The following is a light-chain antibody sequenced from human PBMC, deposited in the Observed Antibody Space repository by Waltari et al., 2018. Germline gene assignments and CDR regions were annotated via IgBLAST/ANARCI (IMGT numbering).Light chain of an antibody. J-gene: IGKJ3*01. CDR3: QQYYSPFT. CDR1: QSVLYSANNRNY. Sequence: DIVMTQSPDSLAVSLGERAIINCKSSQSVLYSANNRNYLAWYQQKTGQPPKLLIFWASTRESGVPDRFSGSGSGTDFTLTISSLQAEDVAVYYCQQYYSPFTFGPGTKVDIK. CDR2: WAS. V-gene: IGKV4-1*01.